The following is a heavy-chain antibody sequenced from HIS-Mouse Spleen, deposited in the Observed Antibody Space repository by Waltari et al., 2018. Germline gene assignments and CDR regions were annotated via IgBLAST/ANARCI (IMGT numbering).Heavy chain of an antibody. CDR2: ISGSGGST. D-gene: IGHD2-15*01. V-gene: IGHV3-23*01. CDR1: GFTFSSYA. J-gene: IGHJ3*02. CDR3: AKRNGSAGSGDDAFDI. Sequence: EVQLLESGGGLVQPGGSLRLSCAASGFTFSSYAMSWFRSAHGKGLEWVSAISGSGGSTYYADAVKGRFTISRDNSKNTLYLQMNSLRAEDTAVYYCAKRNGSAGSGDDAFDIWGQGTMVTVSS.